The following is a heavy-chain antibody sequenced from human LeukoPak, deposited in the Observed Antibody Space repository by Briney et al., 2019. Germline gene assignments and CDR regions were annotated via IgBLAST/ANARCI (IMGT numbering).Heavy chain of an antibody. Sequence: PGGSLRLSCAVSGFTFTSYSINWVRQAPGKGLEWVSFISSTGHLIYYADSVQGRFTISRDNSKNTLYLQMNSLRAEDTAVYYCAKDHSWSFDYWGQGTLVTVSS. D-gene: IGHD6-13*01. CDR3: AKDHSWSFDY. CDR1: GFTFTSYS. CDR2: ISSTGHLI. J-gene: IGHJ4*02. V-gene: IGHV3-21*01.